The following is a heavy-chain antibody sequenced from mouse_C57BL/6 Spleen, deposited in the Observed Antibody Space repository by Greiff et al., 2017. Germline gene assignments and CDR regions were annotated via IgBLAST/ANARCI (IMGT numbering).Heavy chain of an antibody. CDR2: ISSGSSTI. CDR1: GFTFSDYG. D-gene: IGHD1-1*01. Sequence: EVMLVESGGGLVKPGGSLKLSCAASGFTFSDYGMHWVRQAPEKGLEWVAYISSGSSTIYYADTVKGRFTISRDNAKNTLFLQMTSLRSEDTAMYYCARPTTVVEREFDYWGQGTTLTVSS. V-gene: IGHV5-17*01. J-gene: IGHJ2*01. CDR3: ARPTTVVEREFDY.